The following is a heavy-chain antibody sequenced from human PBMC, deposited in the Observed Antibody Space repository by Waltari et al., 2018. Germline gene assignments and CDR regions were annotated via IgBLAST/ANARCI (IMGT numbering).Heavy chain of an antibody. D-gene: IGHD1-26*01. J-gene: IGHJ4*02. CDR1: GYTFPAYW. V-gene: IGHV1-2*02. Sequence: QVQLVQSGAEVKKPGASGKVYCKPSGYTFPAYWIHGMRRAPGQGLERVGWINPNSGDTNSAQKFQGRVTMTRDTSISTVYMELNWLTSDDTAVYYCARGPNTGNFDYWGQGTLITVSS. CDR3: ARGPNTGNFDY. CDR2: INPNSGDT.